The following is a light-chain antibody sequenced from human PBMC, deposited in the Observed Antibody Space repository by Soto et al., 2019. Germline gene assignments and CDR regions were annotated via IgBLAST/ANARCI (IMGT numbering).Light chain of an antibody. J-gene: IGLJ3*02. V-gene: IGLV2-14*01. CDR3: TSHTSSTSRKL. Sequence: QSALTQPASVSGSPGQSIAISCTGTSSDVGGYNYVSWYQHHPGKAPKLIIYEVTNRPSGVSNPFSGSKSGNTASLTISGLQADDEGDYYCTSHTSSTSRKLFGGGTKLTVL. CDR2: EVT. CDR1: SSDVGGYNY.